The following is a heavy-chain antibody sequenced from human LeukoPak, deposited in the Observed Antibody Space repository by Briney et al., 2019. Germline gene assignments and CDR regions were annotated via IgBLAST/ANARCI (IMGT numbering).Heavy chain of an antibody. V-gene: IGHV4-39*01. D-gene: IGHD7-27*01. CDR3: ARHAQNWGSLLYFDY. CDR1: GGSITSVPSNPYT. J-gene: IGHJ4*02. Sequence: SETLSLTCTVSGGSITSVPSNPYTWGWIRQPPGKGLEWIGTISYNANTYYNPSLRSRVSISMDASSNQFFLRLSSVTAADTAVYYCARHAQNWGSLLYFDYWGQGTLVTVSS. CDR2: ISYNANT.